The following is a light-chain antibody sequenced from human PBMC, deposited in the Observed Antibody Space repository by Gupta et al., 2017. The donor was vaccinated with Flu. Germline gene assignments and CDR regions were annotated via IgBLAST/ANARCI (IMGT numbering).Light chain of an antibody. CDR3: QSYDITLGAQVV. J-gene: IGLJ1*01. Sequence: QSVLTQPPSVSGAPGQRVTISCAGSTSNIGAGFDVHWYQHLPGTAPKLLIYNNNIRPSGVPDRFSGSTSGPSASLAIPGLQAEDEADYDGQSYDITLGAQVVFGTGTRVTVL. CDR1: TSNIGAGFD. CDR2: NNN. V-gene: IGLV1-40*01.